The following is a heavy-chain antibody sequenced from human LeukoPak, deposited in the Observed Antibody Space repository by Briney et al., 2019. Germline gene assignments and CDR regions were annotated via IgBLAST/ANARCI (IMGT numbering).Heavy chain of an antibody. D-gene: IGHD5-18*01. CDR1: GFTFSSYW. CDR3: AKDGVDTAMVNNWFDP. Sequence: PGGSLRLSCAASGFTFSSYWMSWVRQAPGKGLEWVSAISGSGGSTYCADSVKGRFTISRDNSKNTLYLQMNSLRAEDTAVYYCAKDGVDTAMVNNWFDPWGQGTLVTVSS. J-gene: IGHJ5*02. V-gene: IGHV3-23*01. CDR2: ISGSGGST.